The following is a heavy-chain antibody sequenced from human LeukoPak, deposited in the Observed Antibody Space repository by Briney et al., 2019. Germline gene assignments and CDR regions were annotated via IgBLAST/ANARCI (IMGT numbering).Heavy chain of an antibody. CDR3: ARGYSKELVRSDY. Sequence: ASVKVSCKASGYTFTSYDINWVRQATGQGLEWMGWMNPNSGNTGYAQKFQGRVTMTRNTSISTAYMELSSLRSEDTAVHYCARGYSKELVRSDYWGQGTLVTVSS. D-gene: IGHD6-13*01. CDR2: MNPNSGNT. CDR1: GYTFTSYD. V-gene: IGHV1-8*01. J-gene: IGHJ4*02.